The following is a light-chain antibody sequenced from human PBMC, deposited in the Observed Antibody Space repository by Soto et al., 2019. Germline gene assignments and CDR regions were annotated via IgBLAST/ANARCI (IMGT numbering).Light chain of an antibody. CDR2: AAS. CDR3: QHYNSLPRA. CDR1: QSVGSN. J-gene: IGKJ1*01. V-gene: IGKV3-15*01. Sequence: EMVMTQSPATLSVSPGERATLSCRASQSVGSNLAWYQQKPGQAPRLLIYAASTRATGVPARFSGSGSGTEFTLTISSLQSEDFAVYHCQHYNSLPRAFGQGTKVEIK.